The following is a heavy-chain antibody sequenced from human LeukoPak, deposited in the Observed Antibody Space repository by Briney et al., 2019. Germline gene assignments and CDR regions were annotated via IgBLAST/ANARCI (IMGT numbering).Heavy chain of an antibody. CDR1: GFTFSSYS. Sequence: GGSLRLSCAASGFTFSSYSMNWVRQAPGKGLEWVSSISSSSNFIYYADSMKGRFTISRDNAKNSLYLQMNSLRAEDTAVYYCAKDGSTYCSSSSCTFDYWGQGTLVTVSS. J-gene: IGHJ4*02. CDR2: ISSSSNFI. V-gene: IGHV3-21*01. CDR3: AKDGSTYCSSSSCTFDY. D-gene: IGHD2-2*01.